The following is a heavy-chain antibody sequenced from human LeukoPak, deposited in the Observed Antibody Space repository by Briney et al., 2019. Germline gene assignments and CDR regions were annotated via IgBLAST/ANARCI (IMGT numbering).Heavy chain of an antibody. J-gene: IGHJ4*02. CDR2: ISAYNGNT. CDR3: ARDGAPYDYVWGSYRYPDYFDY. CDR1: GYTFTSYG. D-gene: IGHD3-16*02. Sequence: ASVKVSCKASGYTFTSYGISWVRQAPGQGLEWMGWISAYNGNTNYAQKLQGRVTMTTDTSTSTAYMELRSLRSDGTAVYYCARDGAPYDYVWGSYRYPDYFDYWGQGTLVTVSS. V-gene: IGHV1-18*01.